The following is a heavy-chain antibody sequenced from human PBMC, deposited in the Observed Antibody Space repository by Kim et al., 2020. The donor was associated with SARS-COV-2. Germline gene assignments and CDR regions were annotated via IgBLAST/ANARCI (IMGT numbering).Heavy chain of an antibody. CDR2: ISYDGSNK. CDR3: ARGTYGAGYYGMDV. J-gene: IGHJ6*02. D-gene: IGHD4-17*01. CDR1: GFTFSNYA. V-gene: IGHV3-30*04. Sequence: GGSLRLSCAASGFTFSNYAMHWVRQAPGKGLEWVAVISYDGSNKYYADSVKGRFTISRDNSKNTLYLQMNSLRAEDTAVYYCARGTYGAGYYGMDVWGQG.